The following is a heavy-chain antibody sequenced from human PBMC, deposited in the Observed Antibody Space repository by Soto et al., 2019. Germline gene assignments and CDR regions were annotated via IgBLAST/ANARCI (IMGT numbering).Heavy chain of an antibody. Sequence: EVQMLESGGGLVQPGGSLRLSCAASGFTFSNYAMSWVRQAPGKGLEWVSSISGRGGSTYYADSVKGRFTISRANSKNAPYLQMNGLRAENRDVYYSAKDRIPIDIWRQGTMVTLSS. J-gene: IGHJ3*02. CDR3: AKDRIPIDI. CDR2: ISGRGGST. CDR1: GFTFSNYA. V-gene: IGHV3-23*01. D-gene: IGHD2-15*01.